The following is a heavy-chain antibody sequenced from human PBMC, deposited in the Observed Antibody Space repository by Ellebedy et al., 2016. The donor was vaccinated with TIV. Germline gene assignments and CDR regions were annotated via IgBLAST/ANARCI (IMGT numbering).Heavy chain of an antibody. J-gene: IGHJ5*02. CDR1: GDSISSGPYY. D-gene: IGHD6-19*01. V-gene: IGHV4-39*01. CDR3: ARHRAVGGTENWLDP. Sequence: MPSETLSLTCTVSGDSISSGPYYWGWIRQPPGKGLEWIGSVYYNGNTYHNPSLKSRVTMSVDTSKNQFSLRLSSVTAADIGVYYCARHRAVGGTENWLDPWGQGTLVTVSS. CDR2: VYYNGNT.